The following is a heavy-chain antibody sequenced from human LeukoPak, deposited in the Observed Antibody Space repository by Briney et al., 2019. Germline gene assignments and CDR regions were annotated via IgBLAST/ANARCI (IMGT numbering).Heavy chain of an antibody. V-gene: IGHV3-49*04. D-gene: IGHD3-22*01. CDR3: TSGYYYDSSGYPDH. CDR1: GFTFGDYA. CDR2: IRSKAYGGTT. Sequence: PGRSLRLSCTASGFTFGDYAMSWVRQAPGKGLEWVGLIRSKAYGGTTEYAASVKGRFTILRDDSKSIAYLQMNSLKTEDTAVYYCTSGYYYDSSGYPDHWGQGTLVTVSS. J-gene: IGHJ4*02.